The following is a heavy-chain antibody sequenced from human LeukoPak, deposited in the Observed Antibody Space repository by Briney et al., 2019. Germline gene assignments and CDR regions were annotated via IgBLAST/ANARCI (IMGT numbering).Heavy chain of an antibody. CDR3: AKAYSSSWYKRGYNWFDP. V-gene: IGHV3-23*01. Sequence: PGGSLRLSCAASGFTFSSYGMSWVRQAPGKGLEWVSAISGSGGSTYYADSVKGRFTISRDNSKNTLYLQMNSLRAEDTAVYYCAKAYSSSWYKRGYNWFDPWGQGTLVTVSS. CDR2: ISGSGGST. D-gene: IGHD6-13*01. CDR1: GFTFSSYG. J-gene: IGHJ5*02.